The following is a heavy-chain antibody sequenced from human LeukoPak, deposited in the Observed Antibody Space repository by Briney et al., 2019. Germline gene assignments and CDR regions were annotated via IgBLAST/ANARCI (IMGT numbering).Heavy chain of an antibody. D-gene: IGHD3-10*01. V-gene: IGHV4-59*08. Sequence: PSETLSLTCTVSGGSITNYYWSWIRQPPGKGLEWIGYIYYSGSTYYNPSLKSRVTISVDTSKNQFSLKLSSVTAADTAVYYCARRRGDYGSGELNIWGQGTMVTVSS. CDR2: IYYSGST. CDR1: GGSITNYY. CDR3: ARRRGDYGSGELNI. J-gene: IGHJ3*02.